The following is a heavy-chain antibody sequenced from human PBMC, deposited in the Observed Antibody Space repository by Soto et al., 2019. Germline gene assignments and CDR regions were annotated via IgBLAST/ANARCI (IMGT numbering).Heavy chain of an antibody. CDR2: IYWNDDT. J-gene: IGHJ4*02. D-gene: IGHD3-10*01. CDR3: AHTFVGYGSGMLDY. Sequence: QITLKESGPTLVKPTQTLTLTCTFSGFSLSTSGVGVGWIRQPPGKALECLALIYWNDDTRYSPSLKSRLTITKDTAKNQVVLTMTNMDPVDTATYYCAHTFVGYGSGMLDYWGQGTLVSVSS. V-gene: IGHV2-5*01. CDR1: GFSLSTSGVG.